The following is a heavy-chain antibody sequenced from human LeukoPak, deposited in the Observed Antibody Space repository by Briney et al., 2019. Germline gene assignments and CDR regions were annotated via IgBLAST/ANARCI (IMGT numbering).Heavy chain of an antibody. CDR3: ATPQCGGDCYPEAYFDY. V-gene: IGHV3-23*01. CDR1: GFTFSSYA. Sequence: GGSLRLSCAASGFTFSSYAMSWVRQAPGEGLEWVSAISGSGGSTYYADSVKGRFTISRANSKNTLYLQRNRLRAEHTALYYWATPQCGGDCYPEAYFDYWGQGTLVTVSS. D-gene: IGHD2-21*02. J-gene: IGHJ4*02. CDR2: ISGSGGST.